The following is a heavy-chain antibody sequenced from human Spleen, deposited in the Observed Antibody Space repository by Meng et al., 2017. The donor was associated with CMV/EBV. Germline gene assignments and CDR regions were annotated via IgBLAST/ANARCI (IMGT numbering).Heavy chain of an antibody. CDR1: GFTFSSYW. CDR3: AKDGGQWLVRDYDYGMDV. J-gene: IGHJ6*02. Sequence: GESLKISCAASGFTFSSYWMHWVRQAPGKGLVWVSSIKNDGTFTAYADSVKGRFTVSRDNAKDTVYLQMNSLTVEDAAVYYCAKDGGQWLVRDYDYGMDVWGQGTTVTVSS. V-gene: IGHV3-74*01. CDR2: IKNDGTFT. D-gene: IGHD6-19*01.